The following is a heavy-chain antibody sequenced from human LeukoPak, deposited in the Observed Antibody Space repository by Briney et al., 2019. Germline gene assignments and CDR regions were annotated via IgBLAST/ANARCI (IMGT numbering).Heavy chain of an antibody. Sequence: ASVKVSCKTSGGTFSSYAISWVRQAPGQGLEWMGGIIPIFGTANYAQKFQGRVTITADESTSTAYMELSSLRSEDTAVYYCASRDGYKDSDDYWGQGTLVTVSS. V-gene: IGHV1-69*13. D-gene: IGHD5-24*01. CDR2: IIPIFGTA. J-gene: IGHJ4*02. CDR1: GGTFSSYA. CDR3: ASRDGYKDSDDY.